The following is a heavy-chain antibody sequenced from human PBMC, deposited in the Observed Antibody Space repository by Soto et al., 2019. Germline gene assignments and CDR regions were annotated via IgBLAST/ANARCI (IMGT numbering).Heavy chain of an antibody. V-gene: IGHV3-11*01. CDR3: AREAEAGSSPRDYYYMDV. J-gene: IGHJ6*03. CDR2: ISSSGSTI. CDR1: GFTFSDYY. Sequence: GGSLRLSCAASGFTFSDYYMSWIRQAPGKGLEWVSYISSSGSTIYYADSVKGRFTISRDNAKNSLYLQMNSLRAEDTDVDYCAREAEAGSSPRDYYYMDVWGKGTTVTVSS. D-gene: IGHD6-13*01.